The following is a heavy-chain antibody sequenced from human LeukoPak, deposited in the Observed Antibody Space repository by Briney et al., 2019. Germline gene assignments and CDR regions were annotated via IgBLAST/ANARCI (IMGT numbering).Heavy chain of an antibody. CDR1: GFTFSSYA. V-gene: IGHV3-30-3*01. CDR3: ASSYGDYDAYYYYGMDV. D-gene: IGHD4-17*01. CDR2: ISYDGSNK. J-gene: IGHJ6*02. Sequence: PGGSLRLSCAAPGFTFSSYAMHWVRQAPGKGLEWVAVISYDGSNKYYADSVKGRFTISRENSKKTLYLQMNSLRAEDTAVYYCASSYGDYDAYYYYGMDVWGQGTTVTVSS.